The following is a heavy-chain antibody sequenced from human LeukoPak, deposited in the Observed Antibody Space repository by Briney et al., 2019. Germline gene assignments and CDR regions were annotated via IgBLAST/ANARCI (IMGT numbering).Heavy chain of an antibody. J-gene: IGHJ4*02. CDR2: INPSGGST. Sequence: GASVKVSCKASGYTFTSYYMHWVRQAPGQGLEWMGIINPSGGSTSYAQRFQGRVTMTRDTSTSTVYMELSSLRSEDTAVYYCARADGIAAAGSKSEAYYFDYWGQGTLVTVSS. V-gene: IGHV1-46*01. CDR3: ARADGIAAAGSKSEAYYFDY. D-gene: IGHD6-13*01. CDR1: GYTFTSYY.